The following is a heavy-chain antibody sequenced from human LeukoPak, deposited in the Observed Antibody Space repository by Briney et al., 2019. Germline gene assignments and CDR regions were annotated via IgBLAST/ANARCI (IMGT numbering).Heavy chain of an antibody. D-gene: IGHD3-22*01. CDR1: GFTFSSYS. CDR2: ISSSSSYI. V-gene: IGHV3-21*01. J-gene: IGHJ4*02. Sequence: GGSLRLSCAASGFTFSSYSMNWVRQAPGKGLEWVSSISSSSSYIYYADSVKGRFTISRDNAKNSLYLQMNSLRAEDTAVYYCARVATYYYDSSGYYRPSEFDYWGQGTLVTVSS. CDR3: ARVATYYYDSSGYYRPSEFDY.